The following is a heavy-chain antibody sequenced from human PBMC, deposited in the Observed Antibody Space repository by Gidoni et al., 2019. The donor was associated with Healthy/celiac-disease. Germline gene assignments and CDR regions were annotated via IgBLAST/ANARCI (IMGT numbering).Heavy chain of an antibody. D-gene: IGHD4-17*01. CDR1: GGSFSGYY. J-gene: IGHJ6*03. CDR3: ARAYGDYFHYYMDV. CDR2: INHSGST. Sequence: QVQLQPWGAGLLKPSETLSLPCAVHGGSFSGYYWSWIRQPPGKGLEWIGEINHSGSTNYNPSLKSRVTISVDTSKNQFSLKLSSVTAADTAVYYCARAYGDYFHYYMDVWGKGTTVTVSS. V-gene: IGHV4-34*01.